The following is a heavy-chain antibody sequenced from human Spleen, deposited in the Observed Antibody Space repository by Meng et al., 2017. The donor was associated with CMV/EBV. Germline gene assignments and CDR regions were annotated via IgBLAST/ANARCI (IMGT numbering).Heavy chain of an antibody. CDR1: GYTFTSYG. D-gene: IGHD6-13*01. V-gene: IGHV1-18*01. CDR2: ISAYNGNT. Sequence: ASVKVSCKASGYTFTSYGISWVRQAPGQGLEWMGWISAYNGNTNYAQKLQGRVTMTTDTSTSTAYMELRSLRSDDTAVYYCARDIRHSSSPVNWFDPWDQGTLVTVSS. CDR3: ARDIRHSSSPVNWFDP. J-gene: IGHJ5*02.